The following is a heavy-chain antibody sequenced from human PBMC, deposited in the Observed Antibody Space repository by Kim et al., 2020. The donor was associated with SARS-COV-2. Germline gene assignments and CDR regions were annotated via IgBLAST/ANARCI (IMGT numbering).Heavy chain of an antibody. Sequence: PSIQGQVTISADQSISTAYLQWSSLKASDTAMYYCARATIAAAGTYYFDYWGQGTLVTVSS. J-gene: IGHJ4*02. V-gene: IGHV5-51*01. CDR3: ARATIAAAGTYYFDY. D-gene: IGHD6-13*01.